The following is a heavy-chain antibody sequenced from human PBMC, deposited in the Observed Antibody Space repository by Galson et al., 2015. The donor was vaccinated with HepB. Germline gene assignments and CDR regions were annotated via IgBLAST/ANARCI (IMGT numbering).Heavy chain of an antibody. CDR3: VREVRNGWYYFDY. V-gene: IGHV3-33*01. CDR1: EFTFSDYG. CDR2: IWKDGTNK. D-gene: IGHD6-19*01. J-gene: IGHJ4*02. Sequence: SLRLSCAASEFTFSDYGMHWVRQAPGKGLEWVALIWKDGTNKYYEDSVKGRFTISRDNSENMLYLQMNSLRAEDSAVYYCVREVRNGWYYFDYWGPGAQVTVSS.